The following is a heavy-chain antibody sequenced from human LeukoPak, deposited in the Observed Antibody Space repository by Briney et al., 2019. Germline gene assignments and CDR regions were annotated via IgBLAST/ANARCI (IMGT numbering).Heavy chain of an antibody. D-gene: IGHD2-15*01. V-gene: IGHV3-23*01. Sequence: GGSLRLSCAASGFTFSSYAMSWVRQAPGKGLEWVSSISGSGNWTYYADSVKGRFTISRDNSKNTLFLQMNSLRAEDTAVYYCAKSLYCGGGSCYPSALGMNVWGQGTTVTVSS. CDR3: AKSLYCGGGSCYPSALGMNV. CDR2: ISGSGNWT. J-gene: IGHJ6*02. CDR1: GFTFSSYA.